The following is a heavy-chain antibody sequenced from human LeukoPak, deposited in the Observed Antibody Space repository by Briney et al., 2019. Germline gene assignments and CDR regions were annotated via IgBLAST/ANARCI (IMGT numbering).Heavy chain of an antibody. CDR1: GFTFTTYW. D-gene: IGHD1-7*01. CDR3: AKDRDKGNYYFDY. Sequence: PGGSLRLSCAASGFTFTTYWMAWVRQAPGKGLEWVANIKGDESARHQADSVKGRFTISRDNSKNTLYLQMNSLRAEDTAVYYCAKDRDKGNYYFDYWGQGTLVTVSS. V-gene: IGHV3-7*01. CDR2: IKGDESAR. J-gene: IGHJ4*02.